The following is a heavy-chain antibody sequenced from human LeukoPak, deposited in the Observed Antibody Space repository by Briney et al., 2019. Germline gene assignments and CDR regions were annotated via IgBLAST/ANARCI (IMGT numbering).Heavy chain of an antibody. J-gene: IGHJ4*02. CDR2: IYTSGST. CDR1: GGSISSGSYY. CDR3: ARWASGWGANFDY. Sequence: SQTLSLTCTVSGGSISSGSYYWSWIRQPAGKGLEWIERIYTSGSTNYNPSLKSRVTISVDTSKNQFSLKLSSVTAADTAVYYCARWASGWGANFDYWGQGTLVTVSS. V-gene: IGHV4-61*02. D-gene: IGHD6-19*01.